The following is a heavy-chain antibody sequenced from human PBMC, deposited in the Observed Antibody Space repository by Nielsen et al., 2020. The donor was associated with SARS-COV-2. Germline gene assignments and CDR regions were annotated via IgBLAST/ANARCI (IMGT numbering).Heavy chain of an antibody. J-gene: IGHJ6*02. CDR2: ISGSGGST. Sequence: VRQAPGKGLEWVSAISGSGGSTYYADSVKGRFTISRDNSKNTLYLQMNSLRAEDTAVYYCARGRYCSGGSCYSSYYYYGMDVWGQGTTVTVSS. V-gene: IGHV3-23*01. D-gene: IGHD2-15*01. CDR3: ARGRYCSGGSCYSSYYYYGMDV.